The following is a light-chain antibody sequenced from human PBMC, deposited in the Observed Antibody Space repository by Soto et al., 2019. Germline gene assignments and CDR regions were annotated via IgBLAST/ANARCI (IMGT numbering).Light chain of an antibody. CDR2: DAS. J-gene: IGKJ5*01. CDR1: QGISSA. V-gene: IGKV1-13*02. Sequence: AIHLTQSPSSLSASVGDRVTITCRASQGISSALAWYQHKPGRPPRVLIYDASSLQSGVPSRFSGSESGTECTLTIRSLQPEDSATYYCQQLNSYPFTFGQGTRLEIK. CDR3: QQLNSYPFT.